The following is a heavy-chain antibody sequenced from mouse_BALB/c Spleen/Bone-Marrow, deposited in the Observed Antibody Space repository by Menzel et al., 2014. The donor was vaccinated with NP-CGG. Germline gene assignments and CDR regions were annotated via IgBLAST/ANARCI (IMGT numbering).Heavy chain of an antibody. CDR3: ARYGNYNAMDY. J-gene: IGHJ4*01. V-gene: IGHV3-6*02. CDR1: GYSITSGYY. CDR2: ISYDGSN. D-gene: IGHD2-1*01. Sequence: VQLKQSGPGLVKPSQSLSLTCSVTGYSITSGYYWNWIRQFPGSKLEWMGYISYDGSNNYNPSLKNRISITRDTSKNQFFLKLNSVTTEDTATYYCARYGNYNAMDYWGQGTTLTVSS.